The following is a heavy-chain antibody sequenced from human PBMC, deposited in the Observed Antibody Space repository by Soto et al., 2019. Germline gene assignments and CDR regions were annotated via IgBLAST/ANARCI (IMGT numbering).Heavy chain of an antibody. V-gene: IGHV5-51*01. Sequence: GESLKISCKASGYTFTSYWIGWVRQMPEKGLEWMGIIYPGDSDTRYSPSFQGQVTISVDKSISTAYLQWSRLKASDSAIYYCARPYCSGGSCYSDAFDVWGQGTMVTV. CDR2: IYPGDSDT. J-gene: IGHJ3*01. CDR3: ARPYCSGGSCYSDAFDV. CDR1: GYTFTSYW. D-gene: IGHD2-15*01.